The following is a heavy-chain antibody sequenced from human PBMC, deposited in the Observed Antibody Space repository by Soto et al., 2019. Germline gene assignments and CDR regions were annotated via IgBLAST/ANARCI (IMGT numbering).Heavy chain of an antibody. J-gene: IGHJ3*02. CDR1: GGSISSGGYY. D-gene: IGHD3-10*01. CDR2: IYYSGST. CDR3: AREGGAGFTMVRGVHDHDAFDI. V-gene: IGHV4-31*03. Sequence: SETLSLTCTVSGGSISSGGYYWSWIRQHPGKGLEWIGYIYYSGSTYYNPSLKSRVTISVDTSKNQFSLKLSSVTAADTAVYYCAREGGAGFTMVRGVHDHDAFDIWGQGTMVTVSS.